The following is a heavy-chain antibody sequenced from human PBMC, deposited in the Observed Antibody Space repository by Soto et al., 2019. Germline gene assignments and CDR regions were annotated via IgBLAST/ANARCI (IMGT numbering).Heavy chain of an antibody. D-gene: IGHD2-21*01. J-gene: IGHJ5*02. V-gene: IGHV4-39*01. CDR1: GGSISSSSYY. Sequence: SETLSLTCTVSGGSISSSSYYWGWIRQPPGKGLEWIGSIYYSGSTYYNPSLKSRVTISVDTSKNQFSLKLSSVTAADTAVYYCARLPSHIYNWFDPWGQGTLVTVSS. CDR2: IYYSGST. CDR3: ARLPSHIYNWFDP.